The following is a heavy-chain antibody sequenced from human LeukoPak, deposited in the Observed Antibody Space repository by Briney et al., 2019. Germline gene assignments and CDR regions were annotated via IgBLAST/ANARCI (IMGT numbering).Heavy chain of an antibody. CDR1: GFTFSSYA. V-gene: IGHV3-23*01. CDR3: AKDLSSRTGGSGSYYQEVDY. CDR2: ISGSGGST. J-gene: IGHJ4*02. D-gene: IGHD3-10*01. Sequence: GGSLRLSCAASGFTFSSYAMSWVRQAPGKGLEWVSAISGSGGSTYYADSVKGRFTISRDNSKNTLYLQMNSLRAEDTAVYHCAKDLSSRTGGSGSYYQEVDYWGQGTLVTVSS.